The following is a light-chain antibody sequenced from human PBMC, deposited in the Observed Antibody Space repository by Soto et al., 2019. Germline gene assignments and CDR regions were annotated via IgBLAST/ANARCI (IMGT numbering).Light chain of an antibody. V-gene: IGLV2-11*01. J-gene: IGLJ2*01. CDR3: CSYAGGPVV. CDR2: DVT. CDR1: SSDVGTYDS. Sequence: QSALTQPRSVSGSPGQSVTISCTGTSSDVGTYDSVSWYQQHPGKAPKLMIYDVTKRPSGVPDRFSGSKSGNTASLTISGLQAEDEADYYCCSYAGGPVVFGGGTKLTVL.